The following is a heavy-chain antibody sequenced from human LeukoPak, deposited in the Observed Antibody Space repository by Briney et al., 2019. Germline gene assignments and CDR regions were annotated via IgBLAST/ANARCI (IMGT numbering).Heavy chain of an antibody. CDR3: ARAPPGSWPAQNWFDP. J-gene: IGHJ5*02. CDR2: INYSGTT. CDR1: GASFSSSSYY. D-gene: IGHD6-13*01. V-gene: IGHV4-39*07. Sequence: SETLSLTCTVSGASFSSSSYYWVWVRQPPGKGLEWIGSINYSGTTYYRPSLKSRVTISVDTSKNQFSLNQISVTAADTAVYYCARAPPGSWPAQNWFDPWGQGTLVTVSS.